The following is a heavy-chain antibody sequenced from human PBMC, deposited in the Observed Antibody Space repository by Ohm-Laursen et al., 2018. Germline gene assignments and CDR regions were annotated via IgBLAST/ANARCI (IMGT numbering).Heavy chain of an antibody. CDR1: GFTFSDYY. D-gene: IGHD3-22*01. V-gene: IGHV3-66*01. Sequence: SLRLSCAASGFTFSDYYMSWIRQAPGKGLEWVSVIYSGGSTYYADSVKGRFTISRDNSKNTLYLQMNSLRAEDTAVYYCARDYYDSSGYYGDYFDYWGQGTLVTVSS. CDR3: ARDYYDSSGYYGDYFDY. CDR2: IYSGGST. J-gene: IGHJ4*02.